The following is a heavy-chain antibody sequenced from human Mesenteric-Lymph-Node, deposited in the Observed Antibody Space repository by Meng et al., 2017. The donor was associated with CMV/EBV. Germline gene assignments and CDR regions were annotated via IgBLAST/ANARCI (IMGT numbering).Heavy chain of an antibody. J-gene: IGHJ4*02. CDR2: TRNKANSYTT. Sequence: GESLKISCGASGFSFGSHVMSWVRQPPGKGLEWVGRTRNKANSYTTEYAASVKGRFTISRDDSQNSLYLQMNSLKSEDTAVYYCATSRDRGWFGELGYWGQGTLVTVSS. D-gene: IGHD3-10*01. V-gene: IGHV3-72*01. CDR3: ATSRDRGWFGELGY. CDR1: GFSFGSHV.